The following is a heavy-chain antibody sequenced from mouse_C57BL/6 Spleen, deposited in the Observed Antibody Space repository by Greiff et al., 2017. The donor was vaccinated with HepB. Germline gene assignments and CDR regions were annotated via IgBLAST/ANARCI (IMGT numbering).Heavy chain of an antibody. J-gene: IGHJ4*01. Sequence: VQLQQPGAELVRPGSSVKLSCKASGYTFTSYWMDWVKQRPGQGLEWIGNIYPSDSETHYNQKFKDKATLTVDKSSSTAYMQLSSLTSEDSAVYYGAREGYYGSSSYAMDYWGQGTSVTVSS. V-gene: IGHV1-61*01. D-gene: IGHD1-1*01. CDR2: IYPSDSET. CDR3: AREGYYGSSSYAMDY. CDR1: GYTFTSYW.